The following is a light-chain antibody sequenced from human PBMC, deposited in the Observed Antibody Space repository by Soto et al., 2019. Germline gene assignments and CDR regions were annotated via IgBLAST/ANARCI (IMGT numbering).Light chain of an antibody. V-gene: IGKV1-5*01. CDR3: QQYNIYSQT. CDR1: QSISNW. CDR2: DAS. Sequence: DIQMTQSPSTLSASVGDRVTITCRASQSISNWLAWYQQKPGKAPKLLIYDASSLESGVPSRFSGSGSGTEFTLTIISLQPDDFATYYCQQYNIYSQTFGQGTKVDIK. J-gene: IGKJ1*01.